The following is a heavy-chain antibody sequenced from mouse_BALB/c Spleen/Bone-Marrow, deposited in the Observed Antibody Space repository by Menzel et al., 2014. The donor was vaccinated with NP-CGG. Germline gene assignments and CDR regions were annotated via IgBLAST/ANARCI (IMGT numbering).Heavy chain of an antibody. J-gene: IGHJ4*01. Sequence: QVQLQQSGAELVRPGTSVKISCKASGYTFTNYWLGWVKQRPGHGLEWIGDIYPGGGYTDYNEKFKGKATLTADTSSSTAYMQLSSLTSEDSAVYFCARDMSTTRAMDYWGQGTSVTVSS. CDR1: GYTFTNYW. V-gene: IGHV1-63*02. CDR2: IYPGGGYT. D-gene: IGHD2-4*01. CDR3: ARDMSTTRAMDY.